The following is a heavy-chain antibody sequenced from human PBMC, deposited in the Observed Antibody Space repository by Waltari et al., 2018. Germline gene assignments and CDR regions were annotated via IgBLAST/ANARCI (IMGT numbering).Heavy chain of an antibody. J-gene: IGHJ5*02. CDR1: GFTFSSYA. V-gene: IGHV3-23*01. CDR3: AKDRGYSGYDTRYNWFDP. D-gene: IGHD5-12*01. CDR2: ISGSGGST. Sequence: EVQLLESGGGLVQPGGSLRLSCAAPGFTFSSYAMSWVRQAPGKGLEWVSAISGSGGSTYYADSVKGRFTISRDNSKNTLYLQMNSLRAEDTAVYYCAKDRGYSGYDTRYNWFDPWGQGTLVTVSS.